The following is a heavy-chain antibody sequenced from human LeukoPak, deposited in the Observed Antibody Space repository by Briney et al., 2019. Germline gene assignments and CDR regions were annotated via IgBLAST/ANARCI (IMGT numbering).Heavy chain of an antibody. D-gene: IGHD3-3*01. Sequence: GGSLRLSCAASGFTFSSYAMHWVRQAPGKGLEWVANINPDGSNMLYMDSVKGRFTISRDNAKNSLYLQMNNLRAEDTAVYFCVSGFLQWLYWGQGTLVTVSS. CDR1: GFTFSSYA. V-gene: IGHV3-7*01. CDR3: VSGFLQWLY. CDR2: INPDGSNM. J-gene: IGHJ4*02.